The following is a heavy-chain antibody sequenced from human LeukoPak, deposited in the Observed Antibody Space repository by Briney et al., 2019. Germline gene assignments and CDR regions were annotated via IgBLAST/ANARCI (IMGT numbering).Heavy chain of an antibody. D-gene: IGHD6-19*01. CDR1: GFTFSSYA. J-gene: IGHJ4*02. CDR3: ASTLTRDSSGSYGALDH. CDR2: IISGGST. V-gene: IGHV3-23*01. Sequence: PGGSLRLSCVASGFTFSSYAMTWVRQAPGQGLEWVSGIISGGSTYYADSVKGRFTISRDNSKNTLYVQMNSLRAEDTAVYYCASTLTRDSSGSYGALDHWGQGALVTVSS.